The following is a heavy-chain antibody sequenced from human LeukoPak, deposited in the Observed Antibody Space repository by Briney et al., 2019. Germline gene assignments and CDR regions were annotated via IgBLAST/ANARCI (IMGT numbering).Heavy chain of an antibody. D-gene: IGHD3-16*01. J-gene: IGHJ4*02. CDR3: ARLNRGVSDY. CDR1: GGSLSSSSYY. Sequence: SETLSLTCTVSGGSLSSSSYYWGWIRQPPGKGLEWIGSIYYSGSTYYNPSLKSRVTISVDTSKNQFSLKLSSVTAADTAVYYCARLNRGVSDYWGQGTLVTVSS. V-gene: IGHV4-39*01. CDR2: IYYSGST.